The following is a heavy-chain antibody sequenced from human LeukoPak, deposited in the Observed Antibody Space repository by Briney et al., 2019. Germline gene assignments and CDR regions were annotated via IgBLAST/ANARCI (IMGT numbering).Heavy chain of an antibody. J-gene: IGHJ4*02. CDR1: GGTFSSYA. D-gene: IGHD1-20*01. CDR3: ASRSGITGTLLIDY. Sequence: ASVKVPCKASGGTFSSYAISWVRQAPGQGLEWMGGIIPIFGTANYAQKFQGRVTITADESTSTAYMELSSLRSEDTAVYYCASRSGITGTLLIDYWGQGTLVTVSS. V-gene: IGHV1-69*01. CDR2: IIPIFGTA.